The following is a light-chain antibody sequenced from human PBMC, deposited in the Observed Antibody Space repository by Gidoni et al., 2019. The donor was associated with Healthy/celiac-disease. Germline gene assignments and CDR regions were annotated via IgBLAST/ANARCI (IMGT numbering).Light chain of an antibody. V-gene: IGLV2-11*01. Sequence: QSSPTQPCSLFWSPGPSVTISCTGTNSDVGNYNYVSWYQHHPGKAPKLIIFDVTNWPSGVPDRFFGSKSGNTASLTISGLQAEDEGDYYCCSYAGSYTFVFGRGTKVTVL. CDR2: DVT. J-gene: IGLJ2*01. CDR3: CSYAGSYTFV. CDR1: NSDVGNYNY.